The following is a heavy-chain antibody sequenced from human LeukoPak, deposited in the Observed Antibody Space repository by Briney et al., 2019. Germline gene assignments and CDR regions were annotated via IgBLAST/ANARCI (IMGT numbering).Heavy chain of an antibody. Sequence: KPSQTLSLTCTVAGGSISSGGYYWRWIRQHPGKGLEWIGYIYYSGSTYYNPSLKSRVTISVDTSKNQFSLKLSSVTAADTAVYYCASINLREAGAEYFQRWGQGTLVTVSS. V-gene: IGHV4-31*03. CDR2: IYYSGST. D-gene: IGHD4-17*01. CDR1: GGSISSGGYY. CDR3: ASINLREAGAEYFQR. J-gene: IGHJ1*01.